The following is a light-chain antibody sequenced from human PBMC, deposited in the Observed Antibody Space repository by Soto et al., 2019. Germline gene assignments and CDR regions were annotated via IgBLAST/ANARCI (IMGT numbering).Light chain of an antibody. Sequence: EIVMTQSPVTLSVSPGERATLSCRASQSVSSNLAWYQQKPGQAPRLLIYGASTRATGIPARFGGSGSGTEFTLTISSLQSEDFAIYYCQQYNNWPPWKFGQGTKVEIK. V-gene: IGKV3-15*01. CDR3: QQYNNWPPWK. CDR1: QSVSSN. J-gene: IGKJ1*01. CDR2: GAS.